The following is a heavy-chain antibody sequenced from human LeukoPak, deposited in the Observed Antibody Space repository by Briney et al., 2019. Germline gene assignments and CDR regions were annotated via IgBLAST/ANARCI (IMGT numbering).Heavy chain of an antibody. CDR2: ISSDGNTE. D-gene: IGHD2-8*01. J-gene: IGHJ4*02. CDR1: GFSFISYP. Sequence: GGSLRLSCAAAGFSFISYPMNWVRQAPGKGLEWISHISSDGNTESYVDAPRGRFTMSRDNAKNSLFLLINSLRVEATAVYYCERDSVNGPFVISLDLWGQGALVTVSS. CDR3: ERDSVNGPFVISLDL. V-gene: IGHV3-48*03.